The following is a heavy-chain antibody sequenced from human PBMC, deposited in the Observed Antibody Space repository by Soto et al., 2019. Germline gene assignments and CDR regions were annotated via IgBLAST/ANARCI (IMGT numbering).Heavy chain of an antibody. CDR1: GGSISSYY. J-gene: IGHJ3*02. CDR2: IYYSGST. Sequence: SETLSLTCTVSGGSISSYYWSWIRQPPGKGLEWIGYIYYSGSTNYNPSLKSRVTISVDTSRNQFSLKLSSVTAADTAVYYCAADQISQDALDIWGQGTMVTVSS. V-gene: IGHV4-59*01. CDR3: AADQISQDALDI.